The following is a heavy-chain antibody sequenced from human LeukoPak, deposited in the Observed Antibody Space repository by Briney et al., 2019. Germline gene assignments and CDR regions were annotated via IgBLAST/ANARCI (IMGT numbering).Heavy chain of an antibody. CDR1: GGTFSSYA. V-gene: IGHV1-69*04. Sequence: SVKVSCKASGGTFSSYAISWVRQAPGQGLEWMGRIIPILGIANYAQKFQGRVTITADKSTSTAYMELSSLRSEDTALYYCAKDSHGSPTKPGYSSSPEFDYWGQGTLVTVSS. CDR3: AKDSHGSPTKPGYSSSPEFDY. J-gene: IGHJ4*02. D-gene: IGHD6-13*01. CDR2: IIPILGIA.